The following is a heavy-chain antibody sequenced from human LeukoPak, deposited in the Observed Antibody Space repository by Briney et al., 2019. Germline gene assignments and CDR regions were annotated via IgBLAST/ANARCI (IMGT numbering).Heavy chain of an antibody. CDR1: GGSISSGGYY. D-gene: IGHD4-11*01. CDR3: ASGSSNYAHDAFDI. V-gene: IGHV4-30-2*01. J-gene: IGHJ3*02. Sequence: SETLSLTCTVSGGSISSGGYYWSWIRQPPGKGLEWIGYIYHSGSTYYNPSLKSRVTISVDRSKNQFSLKLSSVTAADTAVYYCASGSSNYAHDAFDIWGQGTMVTVSS. CDR2: IYHSGST.